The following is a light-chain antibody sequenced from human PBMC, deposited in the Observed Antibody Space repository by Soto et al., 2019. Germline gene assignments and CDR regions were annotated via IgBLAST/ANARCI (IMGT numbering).Light chain of an antibody. Sequence: QSVLTQPRSVSGSPGQSVTISCTGTSSDVGGYNYVSWYQQHPGKAPKLMIYDVSKRPSGVPDRFSGSKSGNTAYLTISGLQAQDEDASYCCSYAGSRYVFGTGTKVTV. CDR3: CSYAGSRYV. CDR2: DVS. V-gene: IGLV2-11*01. CDR1: SSDVGGYNY. J-gene: IGLJ1*01.